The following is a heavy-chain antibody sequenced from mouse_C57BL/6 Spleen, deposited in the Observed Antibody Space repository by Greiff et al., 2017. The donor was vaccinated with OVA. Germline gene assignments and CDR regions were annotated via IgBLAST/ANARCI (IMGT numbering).Heavy chain of an antibody. J-gene: IGHJ2*01. CDR2: IYPRSGNT. CDR3: AREGLTGTSFDY. V-gene: IGHV1-81*01. D-gene: IGHD4-1*01. Sequence: QVQLQQSGAELARPGASVKLSCKASGYTFTSYGISWVKQRTGQGLEWIGEIYPRSGNTYYNEKFKGKATLTADKSSSTAYIELRSLTSEDSGVYFCAREGLTGTSFDYWGQGTALTVSS. CDR1: GYTFTSYG.